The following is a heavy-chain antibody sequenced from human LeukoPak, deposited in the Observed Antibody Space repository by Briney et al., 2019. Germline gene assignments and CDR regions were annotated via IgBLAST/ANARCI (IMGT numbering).Heavy chain of an antibody. V-gene: IGHV3-21*01. CDR2: ITTGSTYM. CDR3: ARVEATTARHYYYYYMDV. J-gene: IGHJ6*03. CDR1: GFTFSSYA. D-gene: IGHD1-1*01. Sequence: GGSLRLSCSASGFTFSSYAMKWVRQAPGKGLEGVSSITTGSTYMYYADSVRGRFTISRDNAKNSLYLQMSRLRADDTAVYYCARVEATTARHYYYYYMDVWGKGTMVTVSS.